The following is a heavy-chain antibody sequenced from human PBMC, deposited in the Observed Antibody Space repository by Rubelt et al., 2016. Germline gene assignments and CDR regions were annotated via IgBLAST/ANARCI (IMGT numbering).Heavy chain of an antibody. CDR2: IYYSGST. D-gene: IGHD5-12*01. V-gene: IGHV4-39*07. CDR3: ARYSGYDVGGVDY. CDR1: GGSISSSSYY. J-gene: IGHJ4*02. Sequence: QLQLQESGPGLVKPSETLSLTCTVSGGSISSSSYYWGWIRQPPGKGLEWIGSIYYSGSTYYNPSLMSRVTIAVDTSKNQFSLKLSSVTAADTAVYYCARYSGYDVGGVDYWGQGTLVTVSS.